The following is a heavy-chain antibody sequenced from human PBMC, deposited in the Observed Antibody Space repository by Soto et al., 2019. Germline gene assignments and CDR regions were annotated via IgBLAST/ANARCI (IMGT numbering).Heavy chain of an antibody. D-gene: IGHD4-17*01. V-gene: IGHV4-30-2*01. Sequence: TLSLTCAVSGGSISSGCYSWSWIRQPPGKGLEWIGYIYHSGSTYYNPSLKSRVTISVDRSKNQFSLKLSSVTAADTAVYYCARSTKYGDYRFDYWGQGTLVTVSS. CDR3: ARSTKYGDYRFDY. J-gene: IGHJ4*02. CDR2: IYHSGST. CDR1: GGSISSGCYS.